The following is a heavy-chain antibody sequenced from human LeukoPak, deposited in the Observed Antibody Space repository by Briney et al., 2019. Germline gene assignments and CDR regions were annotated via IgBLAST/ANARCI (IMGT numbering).Heavy chain of an antibody. CDR2: IYYSGST. D-gene: IGHD1-1*01. CDR1: GGSISSGGYY. J-gene: IGHJ4*02. Sequence: SQTLSLTCTVSGGSISSGGYYWSWIRQHPGKGLEWIGYIYYSGSTYYTPSLKSRVTISVDTSKNQFYLKLSSVTAADTAVYYCARGGGTVGYYFDYWGQGTLVTVSS. V-gene: IGHV4-31*03. CDR3: ARGGGTVGYYFDY.